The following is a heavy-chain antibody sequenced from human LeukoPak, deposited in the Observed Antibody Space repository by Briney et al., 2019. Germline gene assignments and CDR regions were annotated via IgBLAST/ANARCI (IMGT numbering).Heavy chain of an antibody. CDR2: ISSSSSTI. Sequence: PGGSLRLSCAASGFTFSSYSMNWVRQAPGKGLEWVSYISSSSSTIYYADSVKGRFTISRDNAKNSLYLQMNSLRAEDTAVYYCARAPPTYYYDRSGYCFFDYWGQGTLVTVSS. V-gene: IGHV3-48*01. J-gene: IGHJ4*02. CDR3: ARAPPTYYYDRSGYCFFDY. CDR1: GFTFSSYS. D-gene: IGHD3-22*01.